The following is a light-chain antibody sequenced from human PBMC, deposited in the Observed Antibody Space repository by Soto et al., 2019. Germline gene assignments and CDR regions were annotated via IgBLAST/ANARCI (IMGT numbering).Light chain of an antibody. CDR1: QSFSSY. V-gene: IGKV3-11*01. J-gene: IGKJ1*01. CDR3: QQRSNWPPT. Sequence: EIVLTQSPATLSLSPGERATLSCRASQSFSSYLAWYQHKPGQAPRLLIYDASNRATGIPARFSGSGSGTDFTLTISSLEPEDFAVYYCQQRSNWPPTFGQGTKVDI. CDR2: DAS.